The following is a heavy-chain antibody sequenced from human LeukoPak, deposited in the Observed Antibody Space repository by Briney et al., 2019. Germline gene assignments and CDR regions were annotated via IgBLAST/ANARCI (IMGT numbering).Heavy chain of an antibody. J-gene: IGHJ4*02. CDR1: GYTFTSYD. V-gene: IGHV1-18*01. CDR3: ARISHYYGSEIEY. Sequence: GASVKVSCKAPGYTFTSYDITWVRQAPGQGLEWMGWISAYNGNTNYAQKVQGRVTMTTDTSTSTAYMDLRSLRSDDTAVYYCARISHYYGSEIEYWGQGTLVTVSS. CDR2: ISAYNGNT. D-gene: IGHD3-10*01.